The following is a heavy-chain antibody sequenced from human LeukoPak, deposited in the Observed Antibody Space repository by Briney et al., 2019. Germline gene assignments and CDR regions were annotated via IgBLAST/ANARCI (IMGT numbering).Heavy chain of an antibody. V-gene: IGHV5-51*01. D-gene: IGHD5-24*01. Sequence: KVSCKASGYTFTGYWIGWVRQMPGKGLEWMGIIYPGGSDIKYSPSFQGQVTISVDKSMATAYLQWSSLKASDTAMYYCARHVPYNTWNYFDYWGQGTLVTVSS. CDR2: IYPGGSDI. CDR1: GYTFTGYW. J-gene: IGHJ4*02. CDR3: ARHVPYNTWNYFDY.